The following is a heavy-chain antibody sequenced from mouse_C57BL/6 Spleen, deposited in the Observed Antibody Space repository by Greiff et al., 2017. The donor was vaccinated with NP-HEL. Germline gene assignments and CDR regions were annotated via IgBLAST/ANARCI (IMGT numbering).Heavy chain of an antibody. CDR2: IYPGSGST. D-gene: IGHD2-1*01. CDR1: GYTFTSYW. CDR3: AREGNIYAMDY. J-gene: IGHJ4*01. Sequence: QVQLRQPGAELVKPGASVKMSCKASGYTFTSYWITWVKQRPGQGLEWIGDIYPGSGSTNYNEKFKSKATLTVDTSSSTAYMQLSSLTSEDSAVYYCAREGNIYAMDYWGQGTSVTVSS. V-gene: IGHV1-55*01.